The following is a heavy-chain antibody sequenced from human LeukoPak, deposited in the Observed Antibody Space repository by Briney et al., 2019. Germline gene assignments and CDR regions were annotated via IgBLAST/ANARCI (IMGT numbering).Heavy chain of an antibody. V-gene: IGHV1-69*04. CDR2: IIPVLNIT. Sequence: ASVKVSCKASGYSFTDYYMQWVRQAPGQGLEWMGRIIPVLNITTYAQRFQGRVTITADTSTSTVYMELSSLRSEETAVYYCARDQGLTAPPPYGLDVWGQGTTVIVSS. CDR1: GYSFTDYY. J-gene: IGHJ6*02. D-gene: IGHD5-18*01. CDR3: ARDQGLTAPPPYGLDV.